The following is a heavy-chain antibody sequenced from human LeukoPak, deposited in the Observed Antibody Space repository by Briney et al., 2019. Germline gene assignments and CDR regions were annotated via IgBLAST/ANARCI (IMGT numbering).Heavy chain of an antibody. CDR3: ARELCSSTSCLTYYYYGMDV. Sequence: RASVKVSCKASGGTFSSYAISWVRQAPGQGLEWMGGIIPIFGTANYAQKFQGRVTITADESTSTAYMELSSLRSEDTAVYYYARELCSSTSCLTYYYYGMDVWGQGTTVTVSS. CDR1: GGTFSSYA. J-gene: IGHJ6*02. CDR2: IIPIFGTA. V-gene: IGHV1-69*13. D-gene: IGHD2-2*01.